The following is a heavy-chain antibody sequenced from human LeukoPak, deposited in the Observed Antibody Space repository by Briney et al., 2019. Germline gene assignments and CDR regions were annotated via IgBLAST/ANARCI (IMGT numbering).Heavy chain of an antibody. J-gene: IGHJ4*02. CDR3: TALVWFGELSFFDY. CDR2: IKSKTDGGTT. Sequence: PGGSLRLSCAASGFTFSNAWMSWVRQAPGKGLEWVGRIKSKTDGGTTDYAAPVKGRFTISRDDSKNTMYLQMNSLKTEDTAVYYCTALVWFGELSFFDYWGQGTLVTVSS. V-gene: IGHV3-15*01. CDR1: GFTFSNAW. D-gene: IGHD3-10*01.